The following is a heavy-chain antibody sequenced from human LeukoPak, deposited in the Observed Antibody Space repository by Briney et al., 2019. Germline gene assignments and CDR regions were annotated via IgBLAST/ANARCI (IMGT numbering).Heavy chain of an antibody. Sequence: GGSLRLSCAASGFTFSSYAMSWVRQAPGKGLEWVSAISGSGGSTYYADSVKGRFTISRDNSKDTLYLQMNSLRAEDTAVYYCAKDQSAAYYDYVWGSYRQYYFDYWGQGTLVTVSS. J-gene: IGHJ4*02. CDR1: GFTFSSYA. CDR2: ISGSGGST. D-gene: IGHD3-16*02. V-gene: IGHV3-23*01. CDR3: AKDQSAAYYDYVWGSYRQYYFDY.